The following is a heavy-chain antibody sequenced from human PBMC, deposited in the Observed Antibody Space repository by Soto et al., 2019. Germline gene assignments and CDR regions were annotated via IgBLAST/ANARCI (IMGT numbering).Heavy chain of an antibody. J-gene: IGHJ4*02. CDR1: GFTFSSYA. D-gene: IGHD6-19*01. CDR2: ISGSGGST. Sequence: PGGSLRLSCAASGFTFSSYAMSWVRQAPGKGLEWVSAISGSGGSTYYADSVKGRFTISRDNSKNKLYLQMNSLRAEDTALYYCAKRGAKQWLAVRGMTYWGQGTLVTVSS. CDR3: AKRGAKQWLAVRGMTY. V-gene: IGHV3-23*01.